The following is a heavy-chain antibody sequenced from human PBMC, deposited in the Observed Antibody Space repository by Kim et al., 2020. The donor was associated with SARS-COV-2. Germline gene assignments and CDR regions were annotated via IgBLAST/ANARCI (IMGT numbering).Heavy chain of an antibody. CDR3: ARLFDSSSGFDY. V-gene: IGHV3-11*03. D-gene: IGHD6-6*01. Sequence: GGSLRLSCAASGFTFSDYYMSWIRQAPGKGLEWVSYISSSSSYTNYADSVKGRFTISRDNAKNSLYLQMNSLRAEDTAVYYCARLFDSSSGFDYWGQGTLVTVSS. CDR1: GFTFSDYY. J-gene: IGHJ4*02. CDR2: ISSSSSYT.